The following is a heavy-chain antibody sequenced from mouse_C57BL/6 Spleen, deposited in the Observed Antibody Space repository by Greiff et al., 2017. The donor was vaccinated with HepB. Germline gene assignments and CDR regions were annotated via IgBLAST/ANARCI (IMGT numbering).Heavy chain of an antibody. CDR1: GFNIKDYY. D-gene: IGHD4-1*01. V-gene: IGHV14-2*01. J-gene: IGHJ3*01. CDR2: IDPEDGET. Sequence: VQLKQSGAELVKPGASLKLSCTASGFNIKDYYMHWVKQRTEQGLEWIGRIDPEDGETKYAPKFQGKATITADTSSNTAYLQLSSLTSEDTAVYYCARDSNWDVAYWGQGTLVTVSA. CDR3: ARDSNWDVAY.